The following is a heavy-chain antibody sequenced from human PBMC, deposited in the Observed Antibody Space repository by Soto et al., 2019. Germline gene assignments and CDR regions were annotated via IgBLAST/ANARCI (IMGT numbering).Heavy chain of an antibody. J-gene: IGHJ4*02. CDR2: IYPGDSDA. D-gene: IGHD3-10*01. CDR1: GDAFSKYG. V-gene: IGHV5-51*01. Sequence: PVVSHRISWKGAGDAFSKYGIGWVRQTPGKGLEWMGMIYPGDSDARYSPSFEGQVTFSVGKSINTAYLQWNSLKASDTAMYYCARQGGEYNTMSDYWGQGTLVTVSS. CDR3: ARQGGEYNTMSDY.